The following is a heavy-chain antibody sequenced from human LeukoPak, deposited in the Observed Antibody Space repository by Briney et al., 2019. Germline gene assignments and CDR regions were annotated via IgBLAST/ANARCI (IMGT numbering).Heavy chain of an antibody. J-gene: IGHJ4*02. CDR2: ISYDATNK. V-gene: IGHV3-30*03. Sequence: GGSLRLSCAASGFTFSSSDMHWVRQAPGKGLEWVAVISYDATNKYYADSVKGRFTLSRDNAKNSLYLQMNSLRAEDTAVYYCAREHCSSTSCSYFDYWGQGTLVTVSS. CDR3: AREHCSSTSCSYFDY. D-gene: IGHD2-2*01. CDR1: GFTFSSSD.